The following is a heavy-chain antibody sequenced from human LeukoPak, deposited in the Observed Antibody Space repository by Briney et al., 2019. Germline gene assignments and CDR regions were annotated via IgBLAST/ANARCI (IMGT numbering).Heavy chain of an antibody. CDR2: IRYDGSNK. J-gene: IGHJ6*02. Sequence: GGSLRLSCAASGFTFSSYGMHWVRQAPGKGLEWVAFIRYDGSNKYYADSVKGRFTISRDNSKNTLYLQMNSLRAEDTAVYYCAKDRYYGSGSYCLGVWGQGTTVTVSS. CDR1: GFTFSSYG. CDR3: AKDRYYGSGSYCLGV. V-gene: IGHV3-30*02. D-gene: IGHD3-10*01.